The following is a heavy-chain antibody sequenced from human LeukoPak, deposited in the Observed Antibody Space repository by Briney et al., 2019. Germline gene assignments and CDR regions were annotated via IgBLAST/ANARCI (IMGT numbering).Heavy chain of an antibody. CDR2: INPNSGGT. CDR3: ARPGQLGEYTPYYFDY. J-gene: IGHJ4*02. V-gene: IGHV1-2*02. D-gene: IGHD3-16*01. CDR1: GYTFTGYY. Sequence: ASVKVSCKASGYTFTGYYMHWVRQAPGQGLEWMGWINPNSGGTNYAQKFQGRVTMTRDTSISTAYLQWSSLKASDTAMYYCARPGQLGEYTPYYFDYWGQGVLVTVSS.